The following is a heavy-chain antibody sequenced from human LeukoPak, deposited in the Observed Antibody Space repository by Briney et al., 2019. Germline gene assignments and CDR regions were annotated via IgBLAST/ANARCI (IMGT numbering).Heavy chain of an antibody. CDR2: IYTSGST. CDR3: ATTMVRGASYYYGMDV. V-gene: IGHV4-4*07. D-gene: IGHD3-10*01. Sequence: PSETLSLTCTVSGGSISSYYWSWIRQPAGKGLEWIGRIYTSGSTNYNPSLKSRVTMLVDTSKNQFSLKLSSVTAADTAVYYCATTMVRGASYYYGMDVWGQGTTVTVSS. CDR1: GGSISSYY. J-gene: IGHJ6*02.